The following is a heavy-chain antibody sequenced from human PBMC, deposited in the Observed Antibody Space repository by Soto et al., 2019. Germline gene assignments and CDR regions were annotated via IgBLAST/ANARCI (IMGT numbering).Heavy chain of an antibody. CDR3: AKDWYIVVVTATENWFDT. CDR2: ISGSGGST. D-gene: IGHD2-21*02. Sequence: GGSLRLSCAASGFTFSSYAMSWVRQAPGKGLEWVSAISGSGGSTYYADSVKGRFTISRDNSKNTLYLQMNSLRAEDTAVYYCAKDWYIVVVTATENWFDTWGQGTLVTVSS. CDR1: GFTFSSYA. J-gene: IGHJ5*02. V-gene: IGHV3-23*01.